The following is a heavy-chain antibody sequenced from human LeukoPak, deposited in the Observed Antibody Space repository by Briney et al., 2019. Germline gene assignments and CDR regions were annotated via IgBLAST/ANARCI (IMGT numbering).Heavy chain of an antibody. CDR3: ARDRGSGSSGYFDY. V-gene: IGHV1-18*01. CDR2: ISTYNGYT. Sequence: ASVKVSCKASGYTFNSYGISWVRQAPGQGLEWMGWISTYNGYTNYAQKFQGRVTITADKSTSTAYVELSSLRSEDTAVYYCARDRGSGSSGYFDYWGQGTLVTVSS. J-gene: IGHJ4*02. CDR1: GYTFNSYG. D-gene: IGHD3-10*01.